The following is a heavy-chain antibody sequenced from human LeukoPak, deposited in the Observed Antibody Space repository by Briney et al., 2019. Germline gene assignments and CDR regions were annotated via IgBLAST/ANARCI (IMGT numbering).Heavy chain of an antibody. V-gene: IGHV1-69*13. J-gene: IGHJ4*02. CDR2: IIPIFGTV. D-gene: IGHD4-17*01. CDR1: GGTFSSYA. CDR3: ARAIHDYGVYFDY. Sequence: GASVKVSCKASGGTFSSYAISWVRQAPGQGLEWMGGIIPIFGTVNYAQKFQGRVTITADESTSTAYMELSSLRSEDTAVYYCARAIHDYGVYFDYWGQGTLVTVSS.